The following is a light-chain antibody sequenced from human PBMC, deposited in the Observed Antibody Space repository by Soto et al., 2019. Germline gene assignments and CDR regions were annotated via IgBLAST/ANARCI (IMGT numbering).Light chain of an antibody. V-gene: IGLV1-40*01. CDR2: GNS. CDR1: SSNIGAGYD. J-gene: IGLJ2*01. Sequence: QSVLTQPPSVSGAPGQRVTISCTGSSSNIGAGYDVHWYQQLPGTAPKLLICGNSNRPSGVPDRFSGSKSGTSASLAITGLQAEDEADYYCQSYDSSLNDVIFGGGTKLTVL. CDR3: QSYDSSLNDVI.